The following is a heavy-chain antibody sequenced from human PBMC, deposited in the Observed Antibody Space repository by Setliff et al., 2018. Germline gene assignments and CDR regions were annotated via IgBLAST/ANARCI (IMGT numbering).Heavy chain of an antibody. J-gene: IGHJ4*02. CDR1: GDPISDAS. Sequence: SETLSLTCTVSGDPISDASIMAWIRQPPGKGLEFIGYVFYNGAAKYDPSLKSRVTMSVDTSKTQFSLKLNSMTTADTAVYYCARGGTYRYFDYWGQGALVTV. CDR3: ARGGTYRYFDY. V-gene: IGHV4-59*01. CDR2: VFYNGAA.